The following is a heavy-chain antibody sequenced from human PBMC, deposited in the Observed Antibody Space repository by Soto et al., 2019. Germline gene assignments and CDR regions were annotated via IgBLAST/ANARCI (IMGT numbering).Heavy chain of an antibody. D-gene: IGHD3-22*01. J-gene: IGHJ6*02. CDR2: ISGSGGST. CDR1: GFTFSSYA. CDR3: AKDVVTAPTYYYYYGMDV. Sequence: VQLVESGGGVVQPGRSLRLSCAASGFTFSSYAMSWVRQAPGKGLEWVSAISGSGGSTYYADSVKGRFTISRDNSKNTLYLQMNSLRAEDTAVYYCAKDVVTAPTYYYYYGMDVWGQGTTVTVSS. V-gene: IGHV3-23*04.